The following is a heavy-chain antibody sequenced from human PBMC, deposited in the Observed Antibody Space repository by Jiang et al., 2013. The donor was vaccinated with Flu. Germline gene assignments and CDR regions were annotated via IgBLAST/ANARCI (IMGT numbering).Heavy chain of an antibody. Sequence: GPGLVKPSETLSLTCTVSGGSISSSSYYWGWIRQPPGKGLEWIGSIYYSGSTYYNPSLKSRVTISVDTSKNQFSLKLSSVTAADTAVYYCARDRYSGSLFDYWGQGTLVTVSS. V-gene: IGHV4-39*07. CDR3: ARDRYSGSLFDY. D-gene: IGHD1-26*01. CDR1: GGSISSSSYY. CDR2: IYYSGST. J-gene: IGHJ4*02.